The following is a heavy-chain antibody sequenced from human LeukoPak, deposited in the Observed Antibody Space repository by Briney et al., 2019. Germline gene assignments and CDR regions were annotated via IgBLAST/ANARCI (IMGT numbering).Heavy chain of an antibody. D-gene: IGHD1-26*01. Sequence: PGGSLRLSCAASGFTFSSNWMHWVRHAPGKGLVWVSGINSDGSNTAYADSVKGRFTISRDYGKNTLYLQMNSLRAEDTAVYYCARGWGATWGPGTLVTVSS. CDR1: GFTFSSNW. V-gene: IGHV3-74*01. CDR3: ARGWGAT. CDR2: INSDGSNT. J-gene: IGHJ4*02.